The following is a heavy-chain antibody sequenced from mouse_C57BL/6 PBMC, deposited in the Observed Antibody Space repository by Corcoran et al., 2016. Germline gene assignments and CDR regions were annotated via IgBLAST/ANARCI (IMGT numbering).Heavy chain of an antibody. J-gene: IGHJ2*01. CDR1: GYTFTTYG. CDR3: ARSYYYGDYFDY. CDR2: INTYSGVP. Sequence: QIQLVQSGPELKKPGETVKISCKASGYTFTTYGMSWVKQAPGKGLKWMGRINTYSGVPTYADDFKGRFAFSLETSASTAYLQINNLKNEDTATYFCARSYYYGDYFDYWGQGTTLTVSS. D-gene: IGHD1-1*01. V-gene: IGHV9-3*01.